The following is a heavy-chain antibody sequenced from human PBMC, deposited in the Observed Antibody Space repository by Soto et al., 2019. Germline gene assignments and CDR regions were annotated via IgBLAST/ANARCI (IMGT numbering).Heavy chain of an antibody. J-gene: IGHJ4*02. D-gene: IGHD5-18*01. CDR1: GGTFSSYT. CDR3: ARESEDTAMVTFDY. Sequence: SVKVSCKASGGTFSSYTISWVRQAPGQGLEWMGRIIPILGIANYAQKFQGRVTINADKSTSTAYMEMSRLRSEDTAVYYCARESEDTAMVTFDYWGQGTLVTVSS. V-gene: IGHV1-69*04. CDR2: IIPILGIA.